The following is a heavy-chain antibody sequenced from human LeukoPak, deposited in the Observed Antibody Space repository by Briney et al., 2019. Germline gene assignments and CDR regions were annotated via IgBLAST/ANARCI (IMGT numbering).Heavy chain of an antibody. D-gene: IGHD2-15*01. Sequence: GGSLRLSCAASGFTFSTYSMNWVRQTPGKGLEWVSSISSSSSYIYYADSMKGRFSISRDNAKNSLYLQMNSLRAEDTAVYYCAKNGDRGAYCSGGSCYPYYYYSMDVWGKGTTVTISS. CDR1: GFTFSTYS. CDR2: ISSSSSYI. J-gene: IGHJ6*03. V-gene: IGHV3-21*01. CDR3: AKNGDRGAYCSGGSCYPYYYYSMDV.